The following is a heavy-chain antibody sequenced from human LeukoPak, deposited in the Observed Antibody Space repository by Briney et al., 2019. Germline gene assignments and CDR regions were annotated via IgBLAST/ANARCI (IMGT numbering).Heavy chain of an antibody. CDR1: GFTFSRYA. CDR3: ASGHSSSWYDFYYYYYGMDV. Sequence: GGSLRLSCAASGFTFSRYAMTWVRQAPGKGLEWVSRINSDGSSTSYADSVKGRFTISRDNAKNTLYLQMNSLRAEDTAVYYCASGHSSSWYDFYYYYYGMDVWGQGTTVTVSS. CDR2: INSDGSST. V-gene: IGHV3-74*01. J-gene: IGHJ6*02. D-gene: IGHD6-13*01.